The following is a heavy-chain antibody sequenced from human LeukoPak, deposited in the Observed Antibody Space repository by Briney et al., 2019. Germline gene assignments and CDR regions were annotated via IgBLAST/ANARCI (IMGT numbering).Heavy chain of an antibody. Sequence: SVKVSCKASGGTFSSYAISWVRQAPGQGLEWMGGIIPIFGTANYAQKFQGRVTITADESTSTAYMELSSLRSEDTAVYFCARSDQWLAENWFDPWGQGTLVTVSS. CDR3: ARSDQWLAENWFDP. D-gene: IGHD6-19*01. CDR1: GGTFSSYA. CDR2: IIPIFGTA. V-gene: IGHV1-69*13. J-gene: IGHJ5*02.